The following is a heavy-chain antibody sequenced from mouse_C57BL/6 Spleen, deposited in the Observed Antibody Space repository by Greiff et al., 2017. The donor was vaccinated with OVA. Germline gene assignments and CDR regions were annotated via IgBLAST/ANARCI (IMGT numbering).Heavy chain of an antibody. Sequence: QVQLQQSGPELVKPGASVKISCKASGYAFSSSWMNWVKQRPGKGLEWIGRIYPGDGDTNYNGKFTGKATLTADKSSSTAYMQLSSLTSEGSAVYFWARDSSSCGYCDAWGTGTPVTVSS. J-gene: IGHJ1*03. V-gene: IGHV1-82*01. CDR3: ARDSSSCGYCDA. CDR1: GYAFSSSW. D-gene: IGHD3-2*02. CDR2: IYPGDGDT.